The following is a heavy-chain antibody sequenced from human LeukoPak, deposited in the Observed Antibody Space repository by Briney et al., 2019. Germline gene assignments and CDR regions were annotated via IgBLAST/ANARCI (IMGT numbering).Heavy chain of an antibody. Sequence: ASVRVSCKASGYTFTSYYMHWVRQAPGQGLEWMGIINPSGGSTSYAQKFQGRVTMARDTSTSTVYMELSSLRSEDTAVYYCASHRNWGDSPYYFDYWGQGTLVTVSS. CDR1: GYTFTSYY. V-gene: IGHV1-46*01. J-gene: IGHJ4*02. CDR3: ASHRNWGDSPYYFDY. CDR2: INPSGGST. D-gene: IGHD7-27*01.